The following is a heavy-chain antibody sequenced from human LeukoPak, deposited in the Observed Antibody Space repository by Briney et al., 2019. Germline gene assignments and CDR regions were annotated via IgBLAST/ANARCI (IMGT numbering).Heavy chain of an antibody. V-gene: IGHV3-11*01. J-gene: IGHJ6*02. Sequence: GSLRLSCAASGFTFSDYYMSWIRQAPGKGLEWVSYISSSGSTIYYADSVKGRFTISRDNAKNSLYLQMNSLRAEDTAVYYCARFDWLPYYYYGMDVWGQGTTVTVSS. CDR1: GFTFSDYY. CDR3: ARFDWLPYYYYGMDV. CDR2: ISSSGSTI. D-gene: IGHD3-9*01.